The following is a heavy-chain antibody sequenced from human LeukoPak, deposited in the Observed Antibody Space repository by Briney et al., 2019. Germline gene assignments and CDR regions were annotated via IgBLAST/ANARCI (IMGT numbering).Heavy chain of an antibody. D-gene: IGHD3-10*01. Sequence: GGSLRLSCAGSGFTFSSYWMSWVRQAPGKGLEWVANIKQDGSEKYYVDSVKGRFTISRDNAKNSLYLQMNSLSAEDTAVYYCATQSFGWFDLWGQGTLVTVSS. J-gene: IGHJ5*02. V-gene: IGHV3-7*01. CDR3: ATQSFGWFDL. CDR1: GFTFSSYW. CDR2: IKQDGSEK.